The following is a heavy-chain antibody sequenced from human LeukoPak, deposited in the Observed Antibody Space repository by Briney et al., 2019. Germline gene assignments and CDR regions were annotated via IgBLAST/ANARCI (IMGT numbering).Heavy chain of an antibody. CDR1: GYTFTGYY. J-gene: IGHJ4*02. CDR3: ARDLINYGSGSYFNLLGNY. Sequence: ASVKASCKASGYTFTGYYMHWVRQAPGQGLEWMGWINPNSGGTNYAQKFQGRVTMTRDTSISTAYMELSRLRSDDTAVYYCARDLINYGSGSYFNLLGNYWGQGTLVTVSS. D-gene: IGHD3-10*01. V-gene: IGHV1-2*02. CDR2: INPNSGGT.